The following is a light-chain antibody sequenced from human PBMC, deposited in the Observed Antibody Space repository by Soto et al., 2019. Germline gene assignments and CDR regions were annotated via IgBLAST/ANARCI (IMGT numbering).Light chain of an antibody. Sequence: QSALTQPASVSGSPGQSITISCTGTTSDVGTYKFVSWYQQHPGIASKLMIYEVSERPSGVSNRFSGSKSGNTASLTISGLQAEDEADYYCCSHAGSHVIFGGGTKLTVL. CDR3: CSHAGSHVI. J-gene: IGLJ2*01. CDR1: TSDVGTYKF. CDR2: EVS. V-gene: IGLV2-23*02.